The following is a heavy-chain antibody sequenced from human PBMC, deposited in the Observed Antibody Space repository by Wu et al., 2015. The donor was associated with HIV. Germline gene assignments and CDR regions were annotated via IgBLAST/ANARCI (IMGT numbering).Heavy chain of an antibody. D-gene: IGHD3-22*01. CDR3: ARDGITPKYYYDSWNAFDI. J-gene: IGHJ3*02. V-gene: IGHV1-46*01. Sequence: QVLLVQSGAEVKKPGASAKVSCQASGYDFTRYYLHWVRRAPGQGLEWMGIVDPATGSSNYAQKFHNRVTMTRDTSTSTVYMELSSLRSEDTAVYYCARDGITPKYYYDSWNAFDIVGPRDNGHRLF. CDR2: VDPATGSS. CDR1: GYDFTRYY.